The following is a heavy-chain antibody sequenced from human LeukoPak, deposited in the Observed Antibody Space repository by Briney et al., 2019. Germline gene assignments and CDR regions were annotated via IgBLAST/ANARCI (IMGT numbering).Heavy chain of an antibody. J-gene: IGHJ5*02. V-gene: IGHV4-59*12. CDR3: AREDRIGGWFDP. Sequence: PSETLSLTCTVSGGSISSYHWSWIRQPPGKGLEWIGHVSYTGSTNYNPSLKSRVTISVDTSKNQFSLKLSSVTAADTAVYYCAREDRIGGWFDPWGQGTLVTVSS. CDR1: GGSISSYH. D-gene: IGHD1-14*01. CDR2: VSYTGST.